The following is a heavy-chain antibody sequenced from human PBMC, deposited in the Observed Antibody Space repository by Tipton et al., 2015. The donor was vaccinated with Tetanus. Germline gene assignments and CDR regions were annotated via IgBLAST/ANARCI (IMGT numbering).Heavy chain of an antibody. CDR3: AFRTNWRFSRGFDC. D-gene: IGHD1-20*01. J-gene: IGHJ4*02. Sequence: QLEQSGGGLIQPGGSLRLSCAASGVTVSGNYMSWVRQAPGKGLEWVSVIYTGGSADYTDSVKGRFTISRDDSNNSLSLQMNSLRIDDTAVYYCAFRTNWRFSRGFDCWGQGILVTVSS. CDR1: GVTVSGNY. CDR2: IYTGGSA. V-gene: IGHV3-53*01.